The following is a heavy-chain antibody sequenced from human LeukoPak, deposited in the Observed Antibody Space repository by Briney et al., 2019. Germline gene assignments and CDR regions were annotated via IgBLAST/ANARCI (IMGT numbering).Heavy chain of an antibody. CDR2: IILIFGTA. D-gene: IGHD6-6*01. Sequence: GASVKVSCKASGGTFSSYAVSWVRQAPGQGLEWMGGIILIFGTANYAQKFQGRVTITTDESTSTAYMGLSSLRSEDTAVYYCARGRTSIAARRAGYYYYMDVWGKGTTVTVSS. CDR1: GGTFSSYA. V-gene: IGHV1-69*05. CDR3: ARGRTSIAARRAGYYYYMDV. J-gene: IGHJ6*03.